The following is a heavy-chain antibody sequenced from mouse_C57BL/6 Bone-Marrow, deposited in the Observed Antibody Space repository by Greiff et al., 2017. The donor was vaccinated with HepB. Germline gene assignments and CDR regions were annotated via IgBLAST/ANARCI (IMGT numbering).Heavy chain of an antibody. Sequence: QVQLKQPGAELVKPGASVKLSCKASGYTFTSYWMHWVKQRPGQGLEWIGMIHPNSGSTNYNEKFKSKSTLTVDKSSSTASMQLSSLTSEDSAVYYCATYCGSLCYFDYWGQGTTLTVSS. D-gene: IGHD2-10*01. CDR1: GYTFTSYW. CDR2: IHPNSGST. J-gene: IGHJ2*01. V-gene: IGHV1-64*01. CDR3: ATYCGSLCYFDY.